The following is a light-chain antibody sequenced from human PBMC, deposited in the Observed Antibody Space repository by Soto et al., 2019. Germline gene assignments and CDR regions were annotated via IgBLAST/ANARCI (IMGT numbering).Light chain of an antibody. CDR1: QSVSSN. CDR3: QQYGWT. CDR2: GAS. J-gene: IGKJ1*01. V-gene: IGKV3-15*01. Sequence: EIVRTQSPATLSVSPGERATLSCRASQSVSSNLAWYQQKPGQAPRLLIYGASTRATGIPARFSGSGSGTEFTLTISSLQSEDFAVYYCQQYGWTFGQGTKVEIK.